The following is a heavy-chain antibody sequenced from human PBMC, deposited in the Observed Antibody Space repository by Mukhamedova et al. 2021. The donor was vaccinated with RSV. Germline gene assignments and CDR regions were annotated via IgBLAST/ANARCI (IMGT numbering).Heavy chain of an antibody. Sequence: WIRQPPGKGLEWIGSIYYSGSTYYNPSLKSRVTISVDTSKNQFSLKLSSVTAADTAVYYCARLYQLLPDYWGQGTLVT. CDR2: IYYSGST. V-gene: IGHV4-39*01. D-gene: IGHD2-2*01. J-gene: IGHJ4*02. CDR3: ARLYQLLPDY.